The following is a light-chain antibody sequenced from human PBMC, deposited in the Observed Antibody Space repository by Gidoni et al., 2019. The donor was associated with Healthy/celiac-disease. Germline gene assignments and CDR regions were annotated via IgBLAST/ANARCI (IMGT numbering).Light chain of an antibody. J-gene: IGKJ1*01. Sequence: DIQMTQSPSSLSASVGDRVTITCRASQSISSYLNWYQQKPGKAPKLLIYAASSLQSGVPSRFSGSGSGTDFTLTISILQPEEFANYYCQQSYSTPWTFGQGTKVEIK. V-gene: IGKV1-39*01. CDR3: QQSYSTPWT. CDR1: QSISSY. CDR2: AAS.